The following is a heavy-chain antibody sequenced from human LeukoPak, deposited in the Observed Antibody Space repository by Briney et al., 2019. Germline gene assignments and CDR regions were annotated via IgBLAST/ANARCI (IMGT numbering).Heavy chain of an antibody. D-gene: IGHD3-10*02. V-gene: IGHV3-48*01. CDR3: ARDSVRGVSRQPFDY. Sequence: GGSLRLSCAASGFTVTSNYMNWVRQAPGKGLEWVSYISSSSSTIYYADSVKGRFTISRDNAKNSLYLQMNSLRAEDTAVYYCARDSVRGVSRQPFDYWGQGTLVTVSS. CDR2: ISSSSSTI. CDR1: GFTVTSNY. J-gene: IGHJ4*02.